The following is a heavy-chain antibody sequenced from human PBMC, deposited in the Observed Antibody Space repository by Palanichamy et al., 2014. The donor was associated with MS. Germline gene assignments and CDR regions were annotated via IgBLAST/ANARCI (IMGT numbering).Heavy chain of an antibody. CDR2: IYHSGST. Sequence: QVQLQESGPGLVKPSETLSLTCTVSGYSISSGYYWGWIRQPPGKGLEWIGSIYHSGSTYYNPSLKSRVTISVDTSKNQFSLKLSSVTAADTAVYYCARDYYDSSGYYQPFDPWGQGTLVTVSS. V-gene: IGHV4-38-2*02. D-gene: IGHD3-22*01. CDR3: ARDYYDSSGYYQPFDP. J-gene: IGHJ5*02. CDR1: GYSISSGYY.